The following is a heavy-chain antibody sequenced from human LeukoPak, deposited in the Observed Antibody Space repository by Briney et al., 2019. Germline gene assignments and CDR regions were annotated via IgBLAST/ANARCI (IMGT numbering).Heavy chain of an antibody. J-gene: IGHJ3*02. CDR3: ARDRNLGYCSGGSCYPLSAFDI. V-gene: IGHV1-69*04. D-gene: IGHD2-15*01. CDR2: IIPILGIA. Sequence: SVKVSCKPSVYTFTSYGISWVRQAPGQGLEWMGRIIPILGIANYAQKFQGRVTITADKSTSTAYMELSSLRSEDTAVYYCARDRNLGYCSGGSCYPLSAFDIWGQGTMVTVSS. CDR1: VYTFTSYG.